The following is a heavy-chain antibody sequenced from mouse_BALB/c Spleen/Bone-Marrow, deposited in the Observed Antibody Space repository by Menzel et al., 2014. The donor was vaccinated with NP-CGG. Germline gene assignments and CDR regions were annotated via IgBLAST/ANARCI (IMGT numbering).Heavy chain of an antibody. J-gene: IGHJ3*01. CDR3: ARGGNFAWFAY. D-gene: IGHD2-1*01. V-gene: IGHV5-17*02. CDR1: GFTFSSFG. CDR2: ISSGSSTI. Sequence: EVQLVESGGGLAQPGGSRKLSCAASGFTFSSFGMHWVRQAPEKGLEWVAYISSGSSTIYYADTVKGRFTISRDNPKNTLFLQMTSLRSEDTAMYYCARGGNFAWFAYWGQGTLVTVSA.